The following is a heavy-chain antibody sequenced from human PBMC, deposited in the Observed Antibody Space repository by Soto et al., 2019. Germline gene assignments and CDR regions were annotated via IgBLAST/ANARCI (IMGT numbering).Heavy chain of an antibody. CDR1: GYSFIDYW. CDR2: IYPGDSDT. CDR3: AGPGSMVRGVIRDYYGMDV. D-gene: IGHD3-10*01. J-gene: IGHJ6*02. Sequence: PGESLKISCKGSGYSFIDYWIGWVRQVPGKGLEWMGIIYPGDSDTRYSPSFQGQVTISADKSISTAYLQWSSLKASDTAMYYCAGPGSMVRGVIRDYYGMDVWGQGTTVTVSS. V-gene: IGHV5-51*01.